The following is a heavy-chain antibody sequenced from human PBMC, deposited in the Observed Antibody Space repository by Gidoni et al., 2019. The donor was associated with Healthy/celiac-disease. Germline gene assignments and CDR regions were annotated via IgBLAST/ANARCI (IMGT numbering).Heavy chain of an antibody. CDR2: MNPNSGNT. J-gene: IGHJ6*02. CDR1: GYTFTSYD. Sequence: QVQLGQSGAEVKKPGASVKVSCKASGYTFTSYDLNWGRQATGQGLEWMGWMNPNSGNTCYAQKFQGRVTMTSNTSISTAYMELSSLRSEDTAVYYCARGQTTVTTRPFYYYYGMDVWGQVTTVTVSS. CDR3: ARGQTTVTTRPFYYYYGMDV. D-gene: IGHD4-17*01. V-gene: IGHV1-8*01.